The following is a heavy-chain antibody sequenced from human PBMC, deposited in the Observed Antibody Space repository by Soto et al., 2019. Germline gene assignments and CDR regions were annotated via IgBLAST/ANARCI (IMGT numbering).Heavy chain of an antibody. CDR1: GGSISSGDYY. J-gene: IGHJ5*02. V-gene: IGHV4-30-4*01. CDR3: ARVRGDYDFWSGSDNWFDP. CDR2: IYYSGST. Sequence: SETLSLTCTVSGGSISSGDYYWSWIRQPPGKGLEWIGYIYYSGSTYYNPSLKSRVTISVDTSKNQFSLKLSSVTAADTAVYYCARVRGDYDFWSGSDNWFDPWCQGTLVTVSS. D-gene: IGHD3-3*01.